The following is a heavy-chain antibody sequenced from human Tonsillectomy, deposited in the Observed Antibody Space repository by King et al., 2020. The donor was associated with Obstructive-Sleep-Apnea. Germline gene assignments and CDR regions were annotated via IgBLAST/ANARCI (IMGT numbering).Heavy chain of an antibody. D-gene: IGHD3-10*01. J-gene: IGHJ4*02. CDR2: ISNSGSNT. V-gene: IGHV3-23*04. Sequence: VQLVESGGGLVQPGGSLRLSCAASEFTFSRYAMSWVRQAPGKGLEWVSVISNSGSNTYYADSVKGRFTISRDNSKNTLYLQMNSLRAEDTAVYYCALTSITMIRGVIIAGYFDYWGQGTLVTVSS. CDR1: EFTFSRYA. CDR3: ALTSITMIRGVIIAGYFDY.